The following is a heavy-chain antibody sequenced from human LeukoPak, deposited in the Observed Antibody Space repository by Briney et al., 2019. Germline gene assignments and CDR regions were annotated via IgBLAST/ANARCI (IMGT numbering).Heavy chain of an antibody. CDR3: ARVRGVDTAVSRIFDY. V-gene: IGHV4-34*01. CDR1: GGSFSGYY. CDR2: INHSGST. D-gene: IGHD5-18*01. J-gene: IGHJ4*02. Sequence: PSETLSLTCAVYGGSFSGYYWSWIRQPPGKGLEWIGEINHSGSTNYNPSLKNRVTISVDTSKNQFSLKLSSVTAADTAVYYCARVRGVDTAVSRIFDYWGQGTLVTVSS.